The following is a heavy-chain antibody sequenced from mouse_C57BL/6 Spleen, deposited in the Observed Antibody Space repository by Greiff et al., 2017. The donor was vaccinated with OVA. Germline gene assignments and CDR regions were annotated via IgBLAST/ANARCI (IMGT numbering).Heavy chain of an antibody. J-gene: IGHJ4*01. CDR2: IRSRSNNYAK. D-gene: IGHD1-1*01. Sequence: EVKLMESGGGLVQPKGSLKLSCEASGFSFTNYAMNWVRQAPGKGLEWVARIRSRSNNYAKYYADSGKDRFTISRDDSESMLYLQMNNLKTDDTAMYYCLRHSCSSLYYALDYWGQGTSVTVSS. CDR3: LRHSCSSLYYALDY. CDR1: GFSFTNYA. V-gene: IGHV10-1*01.